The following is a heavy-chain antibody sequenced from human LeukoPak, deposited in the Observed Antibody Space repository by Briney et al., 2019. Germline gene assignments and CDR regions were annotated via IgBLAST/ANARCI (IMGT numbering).Heavy chain of an antibody. V-gene: IGHV4-59*08. Sequence: SETLSLTCTVPGGSISGLYWSWIRQPPAKRREGIGSVHYGAITDNTPSLESGVTISVDTSKNHFFLKLCSVTAADTAVYYCARRRDDNGNYFDFWGQGTLVTVSS. CDR2: VHYGAIT. CDR1: GGSISGLY. J-gene: IGHJ4*02. D-gene: IGHD2-8*01. CDR3: ARRRDDNGNYFDF.